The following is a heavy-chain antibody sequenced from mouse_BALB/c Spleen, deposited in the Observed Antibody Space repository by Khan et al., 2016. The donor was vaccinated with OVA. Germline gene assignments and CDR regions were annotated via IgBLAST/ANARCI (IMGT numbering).Heavy chain of an antibody. CDR2: LDPSDNYT. V-gene: IGHV1-69*02. J-gene: IGHJ3*01. Sequence: QVQLQQPGAELVKHGALVKLYCKASGYTFTSVWLHWVKLRQGLGLEWIGELDPSDNYTNYNQKFMGKATLTLDKSSSAANMQLSRRTAEDSAVYYCARYYCYGSSTWFGYRGQATLVTVAA. D-gene: IGHD1-1*01. CDR1: GYTFTSVW. CDR3: ARYYCYGSSTWFGY.